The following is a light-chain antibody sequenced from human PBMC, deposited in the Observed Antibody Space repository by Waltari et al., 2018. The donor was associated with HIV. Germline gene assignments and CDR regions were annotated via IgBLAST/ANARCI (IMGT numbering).Light chain of an antibody. CDR1: QSILSSSGNKYF. J-gene: IGKJ2*01. Sequence: DIVMTQSPESLTVYLGAGATTSCKSSQSILSSSGNKYFLAWSQQKPGQPPKSLIYWASTRAAGVPARFSGSDSGTDFTLTISSLRAEDVAVYYCHQYHTTPYTFGQGTKLEI. CDR2: WAS. CDR3: HQYHTTPYT. V-gene: IGKV4-1*01.